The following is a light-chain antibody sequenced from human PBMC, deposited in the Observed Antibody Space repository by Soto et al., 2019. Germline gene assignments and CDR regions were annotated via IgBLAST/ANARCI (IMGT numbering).Light chain of an antibody. J-gene: IGLJ1*01. CDR2: DVI. CDR3: NSCTRTNTYV. V-gene: IGLV2-14*03. Sequence: QSALTQPASVSGSPGQSITISCTGNSSDVGGYNFVSWYQQHPGKAPKLMIYDVINRPSGVPNRFSGSKSGNTASLTISGLQAEDEADYYCNSCTRTNTYVFGTGTKLTVL. CDR1: SSDVGGYNF.